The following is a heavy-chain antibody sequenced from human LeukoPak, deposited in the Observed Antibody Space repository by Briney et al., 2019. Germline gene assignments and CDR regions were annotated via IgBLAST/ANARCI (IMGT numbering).Heavy chain of an antibody. CDR3: ARHLRDRLHSRFDP. CDR1: GGSISSSSYY. D-gene: IGHD6-13*01. CDR2: IYYSGST. J-gene: IGHJ5*02. Sequence: SETLSLPCTVSGGSISSSSYYWGRIRPRPGKGLEWIGSIYYSGSTYYKPSLKSRVTISVDTSKNQFSLKLSPVTAADTAVYYRARHLRDRLHSRFDPWGQGTLVTVSS. V-gene: IGHV4-39*01.